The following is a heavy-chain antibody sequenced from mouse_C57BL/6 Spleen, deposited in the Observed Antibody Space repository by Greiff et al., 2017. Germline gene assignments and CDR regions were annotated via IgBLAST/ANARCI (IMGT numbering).Heavy chain of an antibody. D-gene: IGHD3-2*02. J-gene: IGHJ3*01. V-gene: IGHV5-15*04. CDR3: ASLDSSGYLAY. Sequence: EVMLVESGGGLVQPGGSLKLSCAASGFTFSDYGMAWVRQAPRKGPEWVAFLSNLAYSIYYADTVTGRFTISRENAKNTLYLEMSSLRSADTAMYYCASLDSSGYLAYWGKGTLVTVSA. CDR1: GFTFSDYG. CDR2: LSNLAYSI.